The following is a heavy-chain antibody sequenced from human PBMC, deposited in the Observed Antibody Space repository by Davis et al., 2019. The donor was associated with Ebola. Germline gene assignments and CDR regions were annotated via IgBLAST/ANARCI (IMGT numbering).Heavy chain of an antibody. CDR2: IYYSGST. Sequence: SETLSLTCTVSGGSISSGDYYWSWIRQPPGKGLEWIGYIYYSGSTYYNPSLKSRVTISVDTSKNQFSLKLSSVTAADTAVYYCARGHEHIVVVTAVDAFDIWGQGTMVTVSS. J-gene: IGHJ3*02. D-gene: IGHD2-21*02. CDR3: ARGHEHIVVVTAVDAFDI. V-gene: IGHV4-30-4*01. CDR1: GGSISSGDYY.